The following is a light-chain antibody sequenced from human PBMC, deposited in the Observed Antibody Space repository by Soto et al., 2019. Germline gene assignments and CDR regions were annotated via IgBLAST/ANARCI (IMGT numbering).Light chain of an antibody. J-gene: IGKJ4*01. CDR1: QTISSNY. V-gene: IGKV3D-20*01. CDR2: DAS. CDR3: QHYGHSPRGT. Sequence: EVVLTQSPATLSLSPGERATLSCGASQTISSNYLAWYQQKPGLAPRLLIYDASTRATGIPDRFRGSGSGTDFSLTISRLEPEDFAVYYCQHYGHSPRGTFRGGTKVEIK.